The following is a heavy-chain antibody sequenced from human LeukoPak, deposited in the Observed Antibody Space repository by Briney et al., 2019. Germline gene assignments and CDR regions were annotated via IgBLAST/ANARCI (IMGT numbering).Heavy chain of an antibody. CDR3: AADHLHYDSSGSKEN. CDR1: GFTFTSSA. Sequence: SVKVSCKASGFTFTSSAVQWVRQARGQRLEWIGGIAVGSGNTNYAQKFQERVTITRDMSTSTAYMELSSLRSEDTAVYYCAADHLHYDSSGSKENWGQGTQVTVSS. J-gene: IGHJ4*02. V-gene: IGHV1-58*01. D-gene: IGHD3-22*01. CDR2: IAVGSGNT.